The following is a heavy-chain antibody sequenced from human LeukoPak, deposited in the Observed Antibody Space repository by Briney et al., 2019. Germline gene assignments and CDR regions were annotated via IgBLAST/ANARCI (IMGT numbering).Heavy chain of an antibody. D-gene: IGHD6-13*01. CDR2: ISSSGSTI. CDR1: GFTFSDYY. Sequence: GGSLRLSCAASGFTFSDYYMSWIRQAPGKGLEWVSYISSSGSTIYYADSVKGRFTISRDNAKNSLYLQMNSLRAEDTAVYYCARDRRYSSSHFDLWGRGTLVTVSS. V-gene: IGHV3-11*01. CDR3: ARDRRYSSSHFDL. J-gene: IGHJ2*01.